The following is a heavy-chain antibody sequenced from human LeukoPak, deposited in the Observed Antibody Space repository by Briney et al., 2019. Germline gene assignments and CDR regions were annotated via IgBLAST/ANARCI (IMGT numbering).Heavy chain of an antibody. D-gene: IGHD4-17*01. Sequence: SETLSLTCTVSGDSIISSSYYWSWIRLPPGKGLEWIGEINHSGSTNYNPSLKSRVTISVDTSKNQFSLKLSSVTAADTAVYYCARGPTVITYYYYYYMDVWGKGTTVTVSS. CDR3: ARGPTVITYYYYYYMDV. V-gene: IGHV4-39*07. CDR2: INHSGST. CDR1: GDSIISSSYY. J-gene: IGHJ6*03.